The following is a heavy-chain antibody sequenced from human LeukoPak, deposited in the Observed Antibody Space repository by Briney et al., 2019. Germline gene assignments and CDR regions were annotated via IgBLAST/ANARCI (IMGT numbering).Heavy chain of an antibody. CDR2: IYYSGST. J-gene: IGHJ5*02. D-gene: IGHD6-6*01. Sequence: LETLSLTCTVSGGSISSYYWSWIRQPPGKGLEWIGYIYYSGSTNYNPSLKSRVTISVDTSKNQFSLNLSSVTAADTAVYYCARDGSTRLVRGKWFDPWGQGTLVTVSS. V-gene: IGHV4-59*12. CDR1: GGSISSYY. CDR3: ARDGSTRLVRGKWFDP.